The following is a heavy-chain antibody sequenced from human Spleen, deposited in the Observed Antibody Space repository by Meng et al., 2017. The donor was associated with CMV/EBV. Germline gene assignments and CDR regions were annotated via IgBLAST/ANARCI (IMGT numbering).Heavy chain of an antibody. CDR3: ARDIIDIVVVPAAKLDY. D-gene: IGHD2-2*01. V-gene: IGHV1-46*01. CDR2: INPSGGST. Sequence: ASVKVSCKASGYTFTSYYMHWVRQAPGQGLEWMGIINPSGGSTSYAQKFQGRVTMTRDTSTSTVYMELSSLRSEDTAVYYCARDIIDIVVVPAAKLDYWGQGTLVTVSS. J-gene: IGHJ4*02. CDR1: GYTFTSYY.